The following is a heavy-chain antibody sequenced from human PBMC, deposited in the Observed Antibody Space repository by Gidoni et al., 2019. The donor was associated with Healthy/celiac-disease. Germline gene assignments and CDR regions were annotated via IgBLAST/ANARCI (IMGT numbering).Heavy chain of an antibody. J-gene: IGHJ4*02. CDR2: INHSGST. Sequence: QVQLQQWGAGLLKPSETLSLTCAVYGGSFSGYYWSWIRQPPGKGLEWIGEINHSGSTNYNPSLKSRVTISVDTSKNQFSLKLSSVTAADTAVYYCAQTNYYDSIDYWGQGTLVTVSS. CDR3: AQTNYYDSIDY. V-gene: IGHV4-34*01. CDR1: GGSFSGYY. D-gene: IGHD3-22*01.